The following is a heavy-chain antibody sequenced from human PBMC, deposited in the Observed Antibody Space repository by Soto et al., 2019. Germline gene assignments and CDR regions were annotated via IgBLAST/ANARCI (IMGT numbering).Heavy chain of an antibody. V-gene: IGHV3-33*01. D-gene: IGHD5-12*01. CDR1: GLTFNSYV. CDR3: ARHDGGDGYNSGYFKP. J-gene: IGHJ1*01. CDR2: TWYDGSNK. Sequence: PGGSLRLSCEVSGLTFNSYVMHWVRQAPGKGLEWVAVTWYDGSNKYYADSVKGRFTISRDNSKNTLYLQMNSLRAEDTAVYYCARHDGGDGYNSGYFKPWGQGTLVTVSS.